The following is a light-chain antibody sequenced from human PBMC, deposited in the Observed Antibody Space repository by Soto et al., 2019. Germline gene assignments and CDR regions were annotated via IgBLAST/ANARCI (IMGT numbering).Light chain of an antibody. J-gene: IGKJ1*01. CDR2: ASS. CDR1: QSISSY. Sequence: DIQMTQSPSSLSASVGDRVTITCRASQSISSYLNWNQQKPGQAPKLLIYASSSLQSGVPSRFSDRGSGTDFTLTISSLQPEDFATYYCQHSYSTPWTFGQGTKVEIK. V-gene: IGKV1-39*01. CDR3: QHSYSTPWT.